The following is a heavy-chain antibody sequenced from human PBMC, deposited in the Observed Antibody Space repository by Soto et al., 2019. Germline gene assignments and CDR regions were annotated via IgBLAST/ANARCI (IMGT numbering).Heavy chain of an antibody. V-gene: IGHV3-21*01. CDR2: ISSTGRYI. CDR1: GFNFTDYN. CDR3: AREKCSSNNCYLVGYYGLDV. D-gene: IGHD2-2*01. J-gene: IGHJ6*02. Sequence: RGVLRLSCAGSGFNFTDYNMNWVLQAPGKGLEWVSSISSTGRYIYYGDSVRGRITVSGDNGKNSLFLQMNNLGAEDTAVYYCAREKCSSNNCYLVGYYGLDVWGQGTTVTVA.